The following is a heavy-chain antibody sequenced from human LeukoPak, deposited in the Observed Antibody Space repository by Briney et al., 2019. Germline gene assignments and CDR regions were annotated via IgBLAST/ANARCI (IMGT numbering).Heavy chain of an antibody. V-gene: IGHV4-39*07. D-gene: IGHD1-26*01. CDR3: ARVRNSGRNGDSYYFDY. Sequence: PSETLSLTCTVSGGSISSSSYYWGWIRQPPGKGLEWIGSIYYSGSTYYNPSLKSRVSISVDTSKNQFSLKLSSVTAADTAVYYCARVRNSGRNGDSYYFDYWGQGTLVTVSS. CDR2: IYYSGST. J-gene: IGHJ4*02. CDR1: GGSISSSSYY.